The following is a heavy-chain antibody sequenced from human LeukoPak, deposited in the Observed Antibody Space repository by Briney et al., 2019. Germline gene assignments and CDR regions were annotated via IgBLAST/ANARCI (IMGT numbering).Heavy chain of an antibody. CDR2: ISGSGGST. CDR1: GFTFSSYA. CDR3: ARDYGSYGSYYYYGMDV. J-gene: IGHJ6*02. D-gene: IGHD5-18*01. Sequence: GGSLRLSCAVSGFTFSSYAMSWVRQAPGKGLEWVSAISGSGGSTYYADSVKGRFTISRDNSKNTLYLQMNSLRAEDTAVYYCARDYGSYGSYYYYGMDVWGQGTTVTVSS. V-gene: IGHV3-23*01.